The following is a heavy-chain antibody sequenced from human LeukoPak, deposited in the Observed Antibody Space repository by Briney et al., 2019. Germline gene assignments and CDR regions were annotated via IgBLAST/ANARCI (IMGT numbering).Heavy chain of an antibody. Sequence: PWGSLRLSCAASGFTFSSYWMHWVRQAPGKGLVWVSRINSDGSSTSCADSVQGRFTSSRDNAKNTLYLQMNSLRAEDTAVYYCARGVWRDYYAFDIWGQGTMVTVSS. D-gene: IGHD3-3*01. CDR3: ARGVWRDYYAFDI. CDR2: INSDGSST. CDR1: GFTFSSYW. V-gene: IGHV3-74*01. J-gene: IGHJ3*02.